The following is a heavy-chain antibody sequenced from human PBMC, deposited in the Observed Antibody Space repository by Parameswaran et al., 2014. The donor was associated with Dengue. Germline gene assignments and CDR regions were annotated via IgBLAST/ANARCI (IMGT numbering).Heavy chain of an antibody. V-gene: IGHV3-15*01. J-gene: IGHJ4*02. CDR2: IKSKTDGGTT. D-gene: IGHD2-21*02. Sequence: RWIRQPPGKGLEWVGRIKSKTDGGTTDYAAPVKGRFTISRDDSKNTLYLQMNSLKTEDTAVYYCTTRILYNVVVTAITLHDYWGQGTLVTVSS. CDR3: TTRILYNVVVTAITLHDY.